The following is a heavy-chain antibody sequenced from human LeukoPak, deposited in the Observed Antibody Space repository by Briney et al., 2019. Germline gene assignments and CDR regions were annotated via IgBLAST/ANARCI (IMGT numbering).Heavy chain of an antibody. J-gene: IGHJ5*02. V-gene: IGHV3-33*06. CDR1: GFTFSSYG. CDR3: AKRDWFDP. Sequence: PGGSLRLPCAASGFTFSSYGMNWARQAPGKGLEWVAVIWYDGSNKYYADSVKGRFTISRDNSKNTLYLQMNSLRAEDTAVYYCAKRDWFDPWGQGTLVTVSS. CDR2: IWYDGSNK.